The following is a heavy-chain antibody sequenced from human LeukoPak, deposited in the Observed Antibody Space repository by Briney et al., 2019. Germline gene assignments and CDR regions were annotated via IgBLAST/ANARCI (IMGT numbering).Heavy chain of an antibody. V-gene: IGHV4-4*07. Sequence: SETLSLTCTVPGGSISSYFWSCIRHPAGKGLEWSWRIYTIGSTNYNPSLKSRVTMSVDTSKNQFSLKLSSVTAADTAVYYCARAAYSGYDNYFDYWGQGTLVTVSS. CDR2: IYTIGST. D-gene: IGHD5-12*01. CDR1: GGSISSYF. CDR3: ARAAYSGYDNYFDY. J-gene: IGHJ4*02.